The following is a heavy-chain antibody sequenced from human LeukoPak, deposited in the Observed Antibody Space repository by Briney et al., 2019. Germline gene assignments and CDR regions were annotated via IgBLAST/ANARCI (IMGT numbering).Heavy chain of an antibody. Sequence: GGSLRLSCAASGFTFSSYWMHWVRQAPGKGLVWVSHINSDGSSTSYADSVKGRFTISRDNAKNSLYLQMNSLRAEDTAVYYCAAGSSGWHDAFDIWGQGTMVTVSS. CDR1: GFTFSSYW. CDR2: INSDGSST. V-gene: IGHV3-74*01. CDR3: AAGSSGWHDAFDI. J-gene: IGHJ3*02. D-gene: IGHD6-19*01.